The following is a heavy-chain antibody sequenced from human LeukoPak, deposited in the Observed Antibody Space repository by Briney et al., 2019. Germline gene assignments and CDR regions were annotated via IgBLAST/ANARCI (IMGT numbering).Heavy chain of an antibody. V-gene: IGHV4-59*01. CDR3: ARSHGSGSYYNLNDY. D-gene: IGHD3-10*01. CDR2: IYYTGST. Sequence: SETLSLTCNVSGGSISSNYWSWIRQPPGKGLEWIGYIYYTGSTNYNPSLRSRVTISVDTSKNQFSLKLSSVTAADTAVYYCARSHGSGSYYNLNDYWGQGTLVTVSS. CDR1: GGSISSNY. J-gene: IGHJ4*02.